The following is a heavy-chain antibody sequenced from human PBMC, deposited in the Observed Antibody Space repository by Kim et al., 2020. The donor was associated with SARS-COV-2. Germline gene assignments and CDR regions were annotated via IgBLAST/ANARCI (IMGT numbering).Heavy chain of an antibody. J-gene: IGHJ6*02. CDR2: ISYDGSNK. CDR3: ARGRGIVATPYYYYGMDD. D-gene: IGHD5-12*01. V-gene: IGHV3-30*04. CDR1: GFTFSSYA. Sequence: GGSLRLSCAASGFTFSSYAMHWVRQAPGKGLEWVAVISYDGSNKYYADSVKGRFTISRDNSKNTLYLQMNSLRAEDTAVYYCARGRGIVATPYYYYGMDDWGQGTTVTVSS.